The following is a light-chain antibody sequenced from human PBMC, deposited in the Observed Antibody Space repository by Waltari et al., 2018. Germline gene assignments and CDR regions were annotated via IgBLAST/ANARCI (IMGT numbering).Light chain of an antibody. V-gene: IGKV3-20*01. J-gene: IGKJ1*01. CDR1: PSVSRA. CDR2: GAS. Sequence: IALTQSPGPLSLSLGERAPVSCRASPSVSRALAWYQQKPGQAPRLLIYGASTRATGIPDRFSGSGSGTDFSLTISRLEPDDFAVYYCQHYVSLAVTFGQGTTVEI. CDR3: QHYVSLAVT.